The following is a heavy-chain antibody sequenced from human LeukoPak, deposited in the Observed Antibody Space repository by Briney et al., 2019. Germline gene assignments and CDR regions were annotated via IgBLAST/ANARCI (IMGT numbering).Heavy chain of an antibody. CDR2: IHYSGST. CDR1: GFSITSYY. CDR3: ARDIREVGATHYFDY. Sequence: SETLSLTCTVSGFSITSYYWSWIRQPPGKGLEWIGLIHYSGSTTYNPSLKSRVTMSVDTSKNQCSLTLRSVTAADTALYYCARDIREVGATHYFDYWGQGTLVTVTS. J-gene: IGHJ4*02. V-gene: IGHV4-59*01. D-gene: IGHD1-26*01.